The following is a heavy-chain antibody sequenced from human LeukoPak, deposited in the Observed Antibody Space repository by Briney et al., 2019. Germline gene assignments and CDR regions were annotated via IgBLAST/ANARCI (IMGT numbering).Heavy chain of an antibody. CDR2: INQSGST. J-gene: IGHJ5*02. CDR1: GGSFSGYY. Sequence: SETLSLTCAVYGGSFSGYYWSWIRQPPGKGLEWIGEINQSGSTNYNPSLKSRVTISVDTSKNQFSLKLSSVTAADTAVYYCASAWFGVLAAWGQGTLVTVSS. D-gene: IGHD3-10*01. V-gene: IGHV4-34*01. CDR3: ASAWFGVLAA.